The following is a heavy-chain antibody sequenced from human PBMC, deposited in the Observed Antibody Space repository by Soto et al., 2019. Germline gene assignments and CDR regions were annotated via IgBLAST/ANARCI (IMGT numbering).Heavy chain of an antibody. Sequence: SETLSLTCAVYGGSISSGDYYWSWIRQPPGKGLEWIGYISYTGSTYYNPSLKSRVTISVDTSKNQFSLKLSSVTAADTAVYYCARDARLTYVGMDVWGQGTTVTVSS. J-gene: IGHJ6*02. CDR3: ARDARLTYVGMDV. V-gene: IGHV4-30-4*01. D-gene: IGHD3-16*01. CDR1: GGSISSGDYY. CDR2: ISYTGST.